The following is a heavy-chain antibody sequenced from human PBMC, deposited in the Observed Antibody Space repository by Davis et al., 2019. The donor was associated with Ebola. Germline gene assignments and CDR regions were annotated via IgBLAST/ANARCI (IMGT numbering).Heavy chain of an antibody. V-gene: IGHV3-48*02. CDR3: ARSGSPLVATIYFDY. CDR1: GFTFSSYS. CDR2: ISSSSSTI. D-gene: IGHD5-12*01. Sequence: GESLKISCAASGFTFSSYSMNWVRQAPGKGLEWVSYISSSSSTIYYADSVKGRFTISRDNAKNSLYLQMNSLRDEDTAVYYCARSGSPLVATIYFDYWGQGTLVTVSS. J-gene: IGHJ4*02.